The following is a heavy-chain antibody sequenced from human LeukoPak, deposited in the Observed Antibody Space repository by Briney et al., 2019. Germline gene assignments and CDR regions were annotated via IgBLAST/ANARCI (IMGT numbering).Heavy chain of an antibody. CDR3: ARDVQMLRQWVVWISFXY. J-gene: IGHJ4*02. D-gene: IGHD6-19*01. CDR2: ISSSSSHI. V-gene: IGHV3-21*01. Sequence: PGGSLRLSCAASGFTFNNYHMNWVRQAPGKGLEWVSSISSSSSHIYYAESVKGRFTISRDNAKNSLYLQMNSLRAEDTAVYYCARDVQMLRQWVVWISFXYWGQGTLVTVSS. CDR1: GFTFNNYH.